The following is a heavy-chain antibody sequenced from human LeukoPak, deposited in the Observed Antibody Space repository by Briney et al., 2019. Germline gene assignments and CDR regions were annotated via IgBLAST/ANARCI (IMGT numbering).Heavy chain of an antibody. D-gene: IGHD2-21*01. Sequence: PGRSLRLSCAASGFTFSSFSMHWVRQAPGTGLECVAYINNSGNIIYYADSVKGRFAISRDNAKNSVYLQMNSLRDGDTAVYYCVRGYFYYMDVWGKGITVTVSS. J-gene: IGHJ6*03. V-gene: IGHV3-48*02. CDR2: INNSGNII. CDR3: VRGYFYYMDV. CDR1: GFTFSSFS.